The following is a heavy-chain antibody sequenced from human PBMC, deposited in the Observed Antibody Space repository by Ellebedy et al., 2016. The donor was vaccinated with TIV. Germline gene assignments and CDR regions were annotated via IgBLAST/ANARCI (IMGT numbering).Heavy chain of an antibody. CDR2: IYPGDSDT. CDR3: AATIGTRPSFDY. J-gene: IGHJ4*02. CDR1: GYSFISYW. V-gene: IGHV5-51*01. Sequence: GESLKISCKGSGYSFISYWIGWVRQMPGKGLEWMGYIYPGDSDTRYSPSFQGQVTISVDKSISTANLQWSSLKASDTAIYYCAATIGTRPSFDYWGQGTLVTVSS. D-gene: IGHD6-6*01.